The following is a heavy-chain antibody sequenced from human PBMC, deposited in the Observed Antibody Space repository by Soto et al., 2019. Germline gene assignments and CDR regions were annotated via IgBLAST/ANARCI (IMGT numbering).Heavy chain of an antibody. J-gene: IGHJ5*02. D-gene: IGHD2-8*02. CDR1: GFIFDDYA. Sequence: EVQLVESGGGLAQPGRSLRLSCAASGFIFDDYAMHWVRQVPGKGLDCVSTISWNGGVIDYAESVEGRFTISRDNGKNSLYLQMNSLKTEDTALYYRVKDRNPTGWCTESLGQGTLVTVSS. V-gene: IGHV3-9*01. CDR2: ISWNGGVI. CDR3: VKDRNPTGWCTES.